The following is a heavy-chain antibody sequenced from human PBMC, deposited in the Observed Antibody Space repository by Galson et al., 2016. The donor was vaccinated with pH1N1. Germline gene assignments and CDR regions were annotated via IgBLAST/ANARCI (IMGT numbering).Heavy chain of an antibody. CDR1: GYTFTRYY. CDR2: IYPRDGGA. Sequence: SVKVSCKASGYTFTRYYMHWVRQAPGQGLEWVGIIYPRDGGAVYAQRLQGRVTLTRDTSTSTVYMELTSLRPDDTAVYYCAAPHSPRYDFDLGGQGTMVTVSS. V-gene: IGHV1-46*03. D-gene: IGHD1-26*01. CDR3: AAPHSPRYDFDL. J-gene: IGHJ3*01.